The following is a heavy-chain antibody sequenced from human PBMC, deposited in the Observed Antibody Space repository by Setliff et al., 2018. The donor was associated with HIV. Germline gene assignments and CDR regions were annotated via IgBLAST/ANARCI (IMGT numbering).Heavy chain of an antibody. D-gene: IGHD5-18*01. J-gene: IGHJ4*02. CDR2: VHTSGST. CDR1: GGSISSGSYY. CDR3: ARTRGYTYGYIDS. Sequence: SETLSLTCTVSGGSISSGSYYWTWIRQPAGKGLEWIGRVHTSGSTIYNPSLESRVTILVDTSKNQFSLKLNSVTAADTAVYYCARTRGYTYGYIDSWAQGTLVTVSS. V-gene: IGHV4-61*02.